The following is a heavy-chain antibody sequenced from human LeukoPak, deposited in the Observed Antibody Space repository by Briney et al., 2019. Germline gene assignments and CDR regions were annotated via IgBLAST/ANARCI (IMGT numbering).Heavy chain of an antibody. Sequence: GGSLRLSCAASGFTFSSYWMSWVRQAPGKGLEWVANIKQDGSEKYCVDSVKGRFTISRDNAKNSLYLQMNRLRAEDTAVYYCARMTTTVTFWLASPRHWFDPWGQGTLVTVSS. D-gene: IGHD4-17*01. CDR2: IKQDGSEK. CDR3: ARMTTTVTFWLASPRHWFDP. J-gene: IGHJ5*02. CDR1: GFTFSSYW. V-gene: IGHV3-7*01.